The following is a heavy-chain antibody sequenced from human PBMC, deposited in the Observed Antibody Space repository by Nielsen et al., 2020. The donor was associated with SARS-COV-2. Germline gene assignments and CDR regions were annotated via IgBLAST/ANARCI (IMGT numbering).Heavy chain of an antibody. CDR3: ARVLWFGELLGPFDYYYYMDV. Sequence: WIRQPPGKGLEWIGSIYYSGSTYYNPSLKSRVTISVDTSKNQFSLKLSSVTAADTAVYYCARVLWFGELLGPFDYYYYMDVWGKGTTVTVSS. CDR2: IYYSGST. V-gene: IGHV4-39*01. J-gene: IGHJ6*03. D-gene: IGHD3-10*01.